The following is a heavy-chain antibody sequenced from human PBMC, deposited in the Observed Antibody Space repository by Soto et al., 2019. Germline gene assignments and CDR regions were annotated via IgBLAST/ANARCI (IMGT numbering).Heavy chain of an antibody. CDR2: IIPIFGTA. D-gene: IGHD2-2*01. Sequence: SVKVSCKASGCTFNSYSISWVRQAPGQGLEWMGGIIPIFGTANYAQKFQGRVTITADESTSTAYMELSSLRSEDTAVYYCARDQVVLVPAATGYYYYGMDVWG. CDR3: ARDQVVLVPAATGYYYYGMDV. CDR1: GCTFNSYS. J-gene: IGHJ6*02. V-gene: IGHV1-69*13.